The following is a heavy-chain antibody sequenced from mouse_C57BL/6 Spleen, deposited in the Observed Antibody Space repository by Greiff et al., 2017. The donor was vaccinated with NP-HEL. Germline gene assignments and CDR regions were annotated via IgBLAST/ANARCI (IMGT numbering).Heavy chain of an antibody. CDR3: ARNDGYYL. Sequence: VQLQQPGAELVRPGSSVKLSCKASGYTFTSYWMDWVKQRPGQGLEWIGNIYPSDSETHYNQKFKDKATLTVDKSSSTAYMQLSSLTSEDSAVYYCARNDGYYLWGQGTTLTVSS. V-gene: IGHV1-61*01. CDR2: IYPSDSET. D-gene: IGHD2-3*01. J-gene: IGHJ2*01. CDR1: GYTFTSYW.